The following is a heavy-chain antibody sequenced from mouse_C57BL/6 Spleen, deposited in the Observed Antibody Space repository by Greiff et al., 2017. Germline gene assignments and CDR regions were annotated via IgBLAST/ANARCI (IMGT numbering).Heavy chain of an antibody. J-gene: IGHJ2*01. CDR3: GRVGSSGDVYDD. Sequence: VQLQQSGAELVRPGASVKLSCKASGYTFTDYYINWVKQRPGQGLEWIARIYPGSGNTYYNEKFKGKATLTAEQSSSTAYMQLSSLTSEESAGYFCGRVGSSGDVYDDWGQGTTLTVSS. CDR2: IYPGSGNT. D-gene: IGHD3-2*02. CDR1: GYTFTDYY. V-gene: IGHV1-76*01.